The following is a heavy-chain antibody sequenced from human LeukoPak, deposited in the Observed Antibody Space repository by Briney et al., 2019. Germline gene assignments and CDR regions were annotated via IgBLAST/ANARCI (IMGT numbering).Heavy chain of an antibody. V-gene: IGHV3-21*01. CDR1: GFIFNHYT. CDR3: VKDQGECPGSRCYLRFLEY. Sequence: GGSLRLSCAASGFIFNHYTLIWVRQAPGKGLEWVSSINGNSAYIYYAASVKGRFTISRDNSKNTVYLQMNSLRVEDTALYFCVKDQGECPGSRCYLRFLEYWGQGTLVIVSS. D-gene: IGHD3-3*01. CDR2: INGNSAYI. J-gene: IGHJ4*02.